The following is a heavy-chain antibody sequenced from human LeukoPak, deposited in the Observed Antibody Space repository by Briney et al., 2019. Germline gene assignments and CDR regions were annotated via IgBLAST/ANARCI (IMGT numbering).Heavy chain of an antibody. J-gene: IGHJ5*02. V-gene: IGHV4-59*12. CDR1: GGSISSYY. CDR3: ARVRVAARPFNWFDP. Sequence: SETLSLTCTVSGGSISSYYWSWIRQPPGKGLEWIGYIYYSGSTNYNPSLKSRVTISVDTSKTRFSLKLSSVTAADTAVYYCARVRVAARPFNWFDPWGQGTLVTVSS. CDR2: IYYSGST. D-gene: IGHD6-6*01.